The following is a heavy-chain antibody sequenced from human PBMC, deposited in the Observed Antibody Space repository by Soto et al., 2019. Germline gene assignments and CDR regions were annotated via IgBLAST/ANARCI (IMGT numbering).Heavy chain of an antibody. D-gene: IGHD6-13*01. CDR3: ARVRYSGSWSYYYYGMDV. Sequence: ASVKVSCKASGYTFTSYAMHWVRQAPGQRLEWMGWINAGNGNTKYSQKFQGRVTITGDTSASTAYMELSSLRSEDTAVYYCARVRYSGSWSYYYYGMDVWGQGTTVTVSS. J-gene: IGHJ6*02. CDR2: INAGNGNT. V-gene: IGHV1-3*01. CDR1: GYTFTSYA.